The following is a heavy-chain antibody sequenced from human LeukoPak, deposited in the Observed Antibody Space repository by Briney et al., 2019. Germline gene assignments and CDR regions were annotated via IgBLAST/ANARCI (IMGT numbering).Heavy chain of an antibody. CDR2: IYYSGST. V-gene: IGHV4-39*01. CDR1: GGSISSSNYY. CDR3: ARRGGQITMVVIGAFDI. J-gene: IGHJ3*02. D-gene: IGHD2-21*01. Sequence: PSETLSLTCTVSGGSISSSNYYWGWIRQPPGKGLEWIGSIYYSGSTYFNPSLKSRLNIFVDTSKNQFSLRLSSVTAADTAVYYCARRGGQITMVVIGAFDIWGQGTMVSVSS.